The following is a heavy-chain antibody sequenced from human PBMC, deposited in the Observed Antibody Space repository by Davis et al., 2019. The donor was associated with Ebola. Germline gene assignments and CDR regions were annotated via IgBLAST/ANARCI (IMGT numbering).Heavy chain of an antibody. CDR2: KYAGDSHTHAGDSDT. V-gene: IGHV5-51*01. J-gene: IGHJ5*02. CDR1: GDSFANYW. CDR3: VFKTGTTPYDWFDP. Sequence: GESLKISCKGSGDSFANYWIGWVRQVPGKGPEWMGIKYAGDSHTHAGDSDTIYSPSFQGQVTISADKSINTAYLQWNTLQASDTAIYYCVFKTGTTPYDWFDPWGQGTLVTVSS. D-gene: IGHD1-1*01.